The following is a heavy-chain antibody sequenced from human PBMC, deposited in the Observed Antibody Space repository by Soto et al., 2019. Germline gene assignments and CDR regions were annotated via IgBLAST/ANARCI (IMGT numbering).Heavy chain of an antibody. Sequence: EVQLVESGGGLVQPGGSLRLSCAGSRFTVSSNYMSWVRQAPGKGLEWVSVIYSGGSTYYADSVKGRFTISRHNSKNPLYLQMNSLRAVDPAVYYCARHSSGWSLDYWGQGTLVTVSS. CDR3: ARHSSGWSLDY. V-gene: IGHV3-53*04. CDR2: IYSGGST. D-gene: IGHD6-19*01. J-gene: IGHJ4*02. CDR1: RFTVSSNY.